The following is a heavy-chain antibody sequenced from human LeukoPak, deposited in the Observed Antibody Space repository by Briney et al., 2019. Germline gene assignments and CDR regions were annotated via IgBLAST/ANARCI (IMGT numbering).Heavy chain of an antibody. CDR1: GGSISSSSYY. CDR3: ARGGRGLIRFDP. J-gene: IGHJ5*02. D-gene: IGHD3-16*01. V-gene: IGHV4-39*01. Sequence: SETLSLTCTVSGGSISSSSYYWGWIRQPPGRGLVWIGSIYYSGSTYYNPSLKSRVTISVDTSKNQFSLKLSSVTAADTAVYYCARGGRGLIRFDPWGQGTLVTVSS. CDR2: IYYSGST.